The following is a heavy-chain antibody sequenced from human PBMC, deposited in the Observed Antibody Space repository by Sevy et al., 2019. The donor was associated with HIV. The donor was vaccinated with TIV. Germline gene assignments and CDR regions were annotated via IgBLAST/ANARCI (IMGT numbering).Heavy chain of an antibody. CDR3: AAQSTTFFSFDX. J-gene: IGHJ4*01. Sequence: SETLSLTCAVSRXXISSGDFYYSWIRQPTGKGLEWIGRIFATGTTFYNPSLRSRVIISLDMSRNQFSLKVQSVTAADTAAYYCAAQSTTFFSFDXWGHGTQVTVSS. D-gene: IGHD1-26*01. CDR1: RXXISSGDFY. V-gene: IGHV4-61*02. CDR2: IFATGTT.